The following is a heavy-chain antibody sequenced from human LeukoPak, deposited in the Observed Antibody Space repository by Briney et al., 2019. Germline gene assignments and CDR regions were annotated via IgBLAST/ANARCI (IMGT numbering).Heavy chain of an antibody. D-gene: IGHD3-10*01. Sequence: GGSLRLSCAASRFTVSNNYIAWVRQAPGKGLEWVSVIYSGGSTYYADSVRGRFSLSRDNSKNTLYLQMNSLTDEDTAVYHCARGQFYYGSGTFYPMDSWGQGTLVTVSS. CDR2: IYSGGST. CDR1: RFTVSNNY. J-gene: IGHJ4*02. CDR3: ARGQFYYGSGTFYPMDS. V-gene: IGHV3-66*01.